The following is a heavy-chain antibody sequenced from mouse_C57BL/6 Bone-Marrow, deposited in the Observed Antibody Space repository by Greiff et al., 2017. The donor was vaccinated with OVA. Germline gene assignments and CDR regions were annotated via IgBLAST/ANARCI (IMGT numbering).Heavy chain of an antibody. V-gene: IGHV5-12*01. D-gene: IGHD2-3*01. CDR2: ISNGGGST. CDR3: ARRFYDGYYWFAY. CDR1: GFTFSDYY. J-gene: IGHJ3*01. Sequence: EVQLVESGGGLVQPGGSLKLSCAASGFTFSDYYMYWVRQTPEKRLEWVAYISNGGGSTYYPDTVKGRFTISRDNAKNTLYLQMSRLKSEDTAMYYCARRFYDGYYWFAYWGQGTLVTVSA.